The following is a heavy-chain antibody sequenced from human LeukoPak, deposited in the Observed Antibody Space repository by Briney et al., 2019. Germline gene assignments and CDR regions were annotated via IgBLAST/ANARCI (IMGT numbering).Heavy chain of an antibody. CDR3: ARQWYSSFQFDY. D-gene: IGHD6-13*01. CDR1: GGSISSSSYY. Sequence: KPSEALSLTCTVSGGSISSSSYYWGWIRQPPGKGLEWIGSIYYSGSTYYNPSLKSRVTISVDTSKNQFSLKLSSVTAADTAVYYCARQWYSSFQFDYWGQGTLVTVSS. CDR2: IYYSGST. V-gene: IGHV4-39*01. J-gene: IGHJ4*02.